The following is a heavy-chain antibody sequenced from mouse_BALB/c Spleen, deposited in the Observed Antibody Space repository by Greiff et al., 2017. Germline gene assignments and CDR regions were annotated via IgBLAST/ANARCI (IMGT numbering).Heavy chain of an antibody. J-gene: IGHJ1*01. D-gene: IGHD1-1*01. V-gene: IGHV2-9*02. Sequence: VHLVESGPGLVAPSQSLSITCTVSGFSLTSYGVHWVRQPPGKGLEWLGVIWAGGSTNYNSALMSRLSISKDNSKSQVFLKMNSLQTDDTAMYYCARYYGSSYWNWYFDVWGAGTTVTVSS. CDR3: ARYYGSSYWNWYFDV. CDR1: GFSLTSYG. CDR2: IWAGGST.